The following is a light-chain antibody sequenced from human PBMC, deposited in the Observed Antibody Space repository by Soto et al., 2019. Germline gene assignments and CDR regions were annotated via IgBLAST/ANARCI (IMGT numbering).Light chain of an antibody. J-gene: IGKJ5*01. CDR1: QSVNTY. CDR2: DAS. Sequence: EIVWSHSPHTLCVCPGGRATPSCGASQSVNTYVSWFRQKPGQAPRLLIYDASNRATGIPARISGSGSGTDFTLTISSLEPEDFAVYYCQQRSNWPITFGQGTKLEIK. CDR3: QQRSNWPIT. V-gene: IGKV3-11*01.